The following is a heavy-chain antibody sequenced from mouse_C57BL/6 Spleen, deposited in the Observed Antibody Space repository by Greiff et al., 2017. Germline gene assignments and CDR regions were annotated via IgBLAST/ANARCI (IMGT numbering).Heavy chain of an antibody. CDR3: AYGYYGY. J-gene: IGHJ2*01. CDR2: IYPGDGDT. Sequence: LQQSGASVKISCKASGYAFSSYWMNWVKQRPGKGLEWIGQIYPGDGDTNYNGKFKGKATLTADKSSSTAYMQLSSLTSEDSAVYFCAYGYYGYWGQGTTLTVSS. D-gene: IGHD2-3*01. CDR1: GYAFSSYW. V-gene: IGHV1-80*01.